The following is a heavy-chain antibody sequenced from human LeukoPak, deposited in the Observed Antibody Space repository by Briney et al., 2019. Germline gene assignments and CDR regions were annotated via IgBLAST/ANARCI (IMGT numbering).Heavy chain of an antibody. Sequence: PGGSLRLSRVASGFPFSSYWMTWVRQAPGKGLEWVSGISGSGDSTYYADSVKGRFTISRDNSKNTLYLQMNSLRVEDTAAYYCAKVRAPSGWFNSDYWGQGTLVTVSS. J-gene: IGHJ4*02. CDR2: ISGSGDST. CDR3: AKVRAPSGWFNSDY. V-gene: IGHV3-23*01. D-gene: IGHD6-19*01. CDR1: GFPFSSYW.